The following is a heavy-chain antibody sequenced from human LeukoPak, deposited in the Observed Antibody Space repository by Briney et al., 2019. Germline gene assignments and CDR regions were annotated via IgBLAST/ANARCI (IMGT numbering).Heavy chain of an antibody. V-gene: IGHV3-30*18. J-gene: IGHJ4*02. Sequence: GRSLRLSCAASGFTFSSYGMHWVRQAPGKGLEWVAVISYDGSNKYYADSVKGRFTISRDNSKNTLYLQMNSLRAEDTAVYYCAKAPVAGTEGYYFDYWGQGTLVTVSS. D-gene: IGHD6-19*01. CDR2: ISYDGSNK. CDR3: AKAPVAGTEGYYFDY. CDR1: GFTFSSYG.